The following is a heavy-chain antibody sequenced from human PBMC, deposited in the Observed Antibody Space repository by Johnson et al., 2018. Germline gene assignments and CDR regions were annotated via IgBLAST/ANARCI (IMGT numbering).Heavy chain of an antibody. CDR2: ILPGNSDT. V-gene: IGHV5-51*01. J-gene: IGHJ4*02. CDR1: GYSFTSFW. CDR3: ATLYGRVYY. Sequence: VQLVESGAEVKKHGESLKLSCKTSGYSFTSFWIGWVRQMPGRGLEWMAIILPGNSDTRYSPSFQGQVTLSVASSTTTAYLQWSSLKASDTAIYYCATLYGRVYYWGQGTLVTVSS. D-gene: IGHD2-8*01.